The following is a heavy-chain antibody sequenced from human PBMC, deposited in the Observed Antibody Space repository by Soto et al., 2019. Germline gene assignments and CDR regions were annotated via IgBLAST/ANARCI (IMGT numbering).Heavy chain of an antibody. D-gene: IGHD3-16*01. CDR2: INAGNGDT. V-gene: IGHV1-3*05. CDR1: GYTFTIYA. Sequence: QVQLVQSGTEEKKPGASVKGSCKASGYTFTIYAMHWVRQAPGQRLEWMGWINAGNGDTKYSQKFQGRVTITSDTSATTAYMELSSLRSEDTAVYYCARSGGTNWFDPWGQGTLVTVSS. J-gene: IGHJ5*02. CDR3: ARSGGTNWFDP.